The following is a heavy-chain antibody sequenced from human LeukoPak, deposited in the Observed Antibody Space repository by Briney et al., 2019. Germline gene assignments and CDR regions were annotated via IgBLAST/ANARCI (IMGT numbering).Heavy chain of an antibody. CDR1: GFTFSSYA. Sequence: GGSLRLSCAASGFTFSSYAMSWVRQAPGKGLEWVSAISGSGGGTYYADSVKGRFTISRDNSKNTLYLQMNSLRAEDTAVYYCARSDYDYDAFDIWGQGTMVTVSS. CDR3: ARSDYDYDAFDI. J-gene: IGHJ3*02. D-gene: IGHD4-17*01. CDR2: ISGSGGGT. V-gene: IGHV3-23*01.